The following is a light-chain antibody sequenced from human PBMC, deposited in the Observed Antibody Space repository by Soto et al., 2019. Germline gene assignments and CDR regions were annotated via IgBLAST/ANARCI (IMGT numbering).Light chain of an antibody. Sequence: QSALTQPASVSGSPGQSITISCTGTSSDVGGYNYVSWYQQHPGTAPKLMIYDVSNRPSGVSNRFSGSKSDNTASLTISGLQAEEEADYYCSSYTSSSTLVVFGGGTKLTVL. CDR1: SSDVGGYNY. CDR2: DVS. J-gene: IGLJ2*01. V-gene: IGLV2-14*01. CDR3: SSYTSSSTLVV.